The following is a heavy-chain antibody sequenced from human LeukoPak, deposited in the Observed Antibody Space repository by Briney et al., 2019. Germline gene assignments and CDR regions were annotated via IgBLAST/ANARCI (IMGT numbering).Heavy chain of an antibody. V-gene: IGHV3-72*01. J-gene: IGHJ6*02. D-gene: IGHD1/OR15-1a*01. Sequence: QPGGCQRLSRAASGFKFSDHYIDWVCPAPREGREWGGRSRNKASSYTTEYAASVEGRFTISRDVSESSLYLQMNSLRTEDTAVYYCGRIAINANNGMDVWGQGTTVTVSS. CDR2: SRNKASSYTT. CDR3: GRIAINANNGMDV. CDR1: GFKFSDHY.